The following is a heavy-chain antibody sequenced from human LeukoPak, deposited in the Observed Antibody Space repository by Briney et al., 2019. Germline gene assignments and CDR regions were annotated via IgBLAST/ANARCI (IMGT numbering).Heavy chain of an antibody. J-gene: IGHJ4*02. D-gene: IGHD2-2*01. CDR2: ISGSGGST. CDR3: AKVRAVVPAAIDY. V-gene: IGHV3-23*01. CDR1: GFTFSSYA. Sequence: GGSLRLSCAASGFTFSSYAMSWVRQAPGRGLEWVSAISGSGGSTYYADSVKGRFTISRDNSKNTLYLQMNSLRAEDTAVYYCAKVRAVVPAAIDYWGQGTLVTVSS.